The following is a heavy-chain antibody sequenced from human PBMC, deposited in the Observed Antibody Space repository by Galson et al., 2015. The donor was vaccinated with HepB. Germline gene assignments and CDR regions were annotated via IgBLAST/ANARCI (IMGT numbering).Heavy chain of an antibody. V-gene: IGHV1-18*01. CDR2: ISPYNANT. J-gene: IGHJ4*02. D-gene: IGHD2-15*01. CDR1: GYTFGDSG. CDR3: AREGSYCIGDACYYYFDY. Sequence: SCKASGYTFGDSGIIWVRQAPGQGLEWVGWISPYNANTNYAQKFRGRVTLTTVTSTTTAYMELRSLRSDDTAIYYCAREGSYCIGDACYYYFDYWGQGSLVTVSS.